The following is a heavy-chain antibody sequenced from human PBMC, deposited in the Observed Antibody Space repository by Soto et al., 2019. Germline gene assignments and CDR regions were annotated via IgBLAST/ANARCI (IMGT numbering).Heavy chain of an antibody. V-gene: IGHV1-2*04. D-gene: IGHD1-7*01. J-gene: IGHJ5*02. CDR1: GYTFTGYY. CDR2: INPNSGGT. Sequence: ASVKVSCKASGYTFTGYYMHWVRQAPGQGLEWMGWINPNSGGTNYAQKFQGWVTMTRDTSISTAYMELSRLRSDDTAVYYCARGVTGTTDPFWFDPWGQGTLVTVSS. CDR3: ARGVTGTTDPFWFDP.